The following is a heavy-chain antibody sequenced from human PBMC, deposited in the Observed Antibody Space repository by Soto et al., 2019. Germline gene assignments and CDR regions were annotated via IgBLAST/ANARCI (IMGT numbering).Heavy chain of an antibody. J-gene: IGHJ1*01. CDR1: GFTFSSYA. CDR3: ANRRGGSSWPPEYFQH. D-gene: IGHD6-13*01. CDR2: ISGSGGST. Sequence: GGSLRLSCAASGFTFSSYAMSWVRQAPGKGLEWVSAISGSGGSTYYADSVKGRFTISRDNSKNTLYLQMNSLRAEDTAVYYCANRRGGSSWPPEYFQHWGQGTLVTVSS. V-gene: IGHV3-23*01.